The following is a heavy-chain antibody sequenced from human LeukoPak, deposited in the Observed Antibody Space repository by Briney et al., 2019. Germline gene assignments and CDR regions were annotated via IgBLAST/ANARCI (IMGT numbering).Heavy chain of an antibody. J-gene: IGHJ5*01. D-gene: IGHD3-10*01. Sequence: GGSLRLSCAASGVTLSSSWMNWVRPAPGKGLEWVANIKQDGTEKFYVDSVKGRFTISRDNAKNSLYLQMNSLRAEDTAVYYCAKEGAYPIITYDSWGQGTLVAVSS. CDR2: IKQDGTEK. CDR3: AKEGAYPIITYDS. V-gene: IGHV3-7*01. CDR1: GVTLSSSW.